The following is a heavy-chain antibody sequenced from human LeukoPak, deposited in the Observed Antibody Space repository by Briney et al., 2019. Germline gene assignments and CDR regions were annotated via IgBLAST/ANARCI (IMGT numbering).Heavy chain of an antibody. CDR1: GLTFSGNW. Sequence: QPGGSLGFSGAASGLTFSGNWLSWVRQAQGKGLEWVANIKEDGSRNHYVDSVKGRFTISRDNAKSSLYLQMNSLRAEDTAVYYCARQLSGWYDADPYWGQGTLVTVSS. CDR2: IKEDGSRN. V-gene: IGHV3-7*05. CDR3: ARQLSGWYDADPY. D-gene: IGHD6-19*01. J-gene: IGHJ4*02.